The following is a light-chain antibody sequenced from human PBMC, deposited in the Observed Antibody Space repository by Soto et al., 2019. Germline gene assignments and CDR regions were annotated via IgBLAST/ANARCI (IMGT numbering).Light chain of an antibody. J-gene: IGKJ3*01. CDR3: QEYYSGPFT. Sequence: DIVMTQSPDSLAVSLGERATINCKSSQSVLFSSNNKNYLAWYQQKPGQPPKLLTHWSSTRESGVPDRFSGSGSWIDFTLTISSRKAEDGAFYYCQEYYSGPFTFGPGTKVEIK. CDR2: WSS. V-gene: IGKV4-1*01. CDR1: QSVLFSSNNKNY.